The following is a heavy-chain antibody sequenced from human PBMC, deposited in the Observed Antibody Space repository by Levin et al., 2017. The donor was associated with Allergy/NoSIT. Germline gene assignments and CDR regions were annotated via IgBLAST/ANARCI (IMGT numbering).Heavy chain of an antibody. Sequence: GESLKISCAASGFTFSSYGMHWVRQAPGKGLEWVAVIWYDGSNKYYADSVKGRFTISRDNSKNTLYLQMNSLRAEDTAVYYCASDRIVAVPAAIRFGAPETQYYYYGMDVWGQGTTVTVSS. CDR2: IWYDGSNK. J-gene: IGHJ6*02. CDR3: ASDRIVAVPAAIRFGAPETQYYYYGMDV. CDR1: GFTFSSYG. V-gene: IGHV3-33*01. D-gene: IGHD2-2*01.